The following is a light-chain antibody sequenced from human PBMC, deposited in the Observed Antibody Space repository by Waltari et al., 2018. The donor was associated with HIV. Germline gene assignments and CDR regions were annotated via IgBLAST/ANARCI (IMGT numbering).Light chain of an antibody. CDR3: QVWDSSANGV. CDR1: NIGSKT. CDR2: DDR. V-gene: IGLV3-21*02. J-gene: IGLJ2*01. Sequence: SYVLTQPPSVSVAPGQTARITCGGNNIGSKTVHWYQQRPGQATVLVVFDDRDRPSGIPERFSGSSSGNTATLTISRVEAGHEADYYCQVWDSSANGVFGGGTKLTVL.